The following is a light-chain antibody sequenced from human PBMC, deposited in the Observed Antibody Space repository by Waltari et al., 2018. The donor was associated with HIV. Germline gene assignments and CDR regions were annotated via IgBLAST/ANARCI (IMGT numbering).Light chain of an antibody. CDR2: KDN. Sequence: SYDLIQPPSVSVSPGQTARIICSGKTLGEKYVSWYQQKPGQAPVLVIHKDNERPSGIPTRFSGSNSETTATLTISGTQFMDEADYFCQVWDISTASFVFGTGTKVTVL. V-gene: IGLV3-1*01. CDR3: QVWDISTASFV. J-gene: IGLJ1*01. CDR1: TLGEKY.